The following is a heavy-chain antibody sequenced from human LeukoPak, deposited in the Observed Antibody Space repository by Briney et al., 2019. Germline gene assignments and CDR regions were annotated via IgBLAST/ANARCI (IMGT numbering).Heavy chain of an antibody. V-gene: IGHV3-23*01. J-gene: IGHJ5*02. D-gene: IGHD3-16*01. Sequence: GGSLRLSCAASGFTFSNCAMMWVRQAPGKGLEWVSSITGGGDTYYVDSVKGRFTVSRDNSKNTLYLQINSLTADDTALYYCAKGKTGGGVYWFEPWGQGTLVTVSS. CDR3: AKGKTGGGVYWFEP. CDR2: ITGGGDT. CDR1: GFTFSNCA.